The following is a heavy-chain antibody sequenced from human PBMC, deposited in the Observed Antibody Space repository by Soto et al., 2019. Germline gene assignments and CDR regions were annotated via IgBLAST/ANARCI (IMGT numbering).Heavy chain of an antibody. D-gene: IGHD6-13*01. CDR2: IYYSGST. CDR1: GGSIRSGGHY. Sequence: SETLSLTCTVSGGSIRSGGHYWSWIRQPPGKGLEWIGYIYYSGSTNYNPSLKSRVTISVDTSKNQFSLKLSSVTAADTAVYYCARVAYSSSWHHHHTFDYWGQGTLVTVSS. J-gene: IGHJ4*02. CDR3: ARVAYSSSWHHHHTFDY. V-gene: IGHV4-61*08.